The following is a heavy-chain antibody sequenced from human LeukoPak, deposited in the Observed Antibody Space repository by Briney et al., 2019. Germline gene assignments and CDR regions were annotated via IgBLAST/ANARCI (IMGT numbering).Heavy chain of an antibody. CDR3: ARVPLLWFGSYYYYMDV. V-gene: IGHV4-34*01. D-gene: IGHD3-10*01. CDR2: INHSGST. Sequence: PSETLSLTCAVYGVSFSGYYWSWIRQPPGKGPEWIGEINHSGSTNYNPSLKSRVTISVDTSKNQFSLKLSSVTAADTAVYYCARVPLLWFGSYYYYMDVWGKGTTVTISS. J-gene: IGHJ6*03. CDR1: GVSFSGYY.